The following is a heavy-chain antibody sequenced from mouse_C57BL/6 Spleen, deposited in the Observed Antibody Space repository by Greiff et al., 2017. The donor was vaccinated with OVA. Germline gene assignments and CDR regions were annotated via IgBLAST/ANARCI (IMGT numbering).Heavy chain of an antibody. CDR1: GYTFTDYY. Sequence: EVQLQQSGPVLVKPGASVKMSCKASGYTFTDYYMNWVKQSHGKSLEWIGVINPYNGGTSYNQKFKGKATLTVDKSSSTAYRELNSLTSEDSAVYYCARGGSYFDYWGQGTTLTVSS. CDR2: INPYNGGT. J-gene: IGHJ2*01. V-gene: IGHV1-19*01. CDR3: ARGGSYFDY.